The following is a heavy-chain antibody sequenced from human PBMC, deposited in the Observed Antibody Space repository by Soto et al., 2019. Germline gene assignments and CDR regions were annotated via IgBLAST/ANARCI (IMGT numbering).Heavy chain of an antibody. CDR1: GFTFSSYA. V-gene: IGHV3-23*01. CDR3: AKEKNLALYYFDY. CDR2: ISGSGGST. Sequence: EVQLLDSGGGLVQPGGSLRLSCAASGFTFSSYAMSWVRQAPGKGLEWVSIISGSGGSTYYADSVKGRFTISRDNSKSTLYLQMNSLRAEDTAVYYCAKEKNLALYYFDYWGQGTLVTVSS. J-gene: IGHJ4*02.